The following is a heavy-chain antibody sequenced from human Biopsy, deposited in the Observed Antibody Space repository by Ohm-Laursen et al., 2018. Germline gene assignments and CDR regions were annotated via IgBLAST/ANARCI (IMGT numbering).Heavy chain of an antibody. CDR2: FNSDGTDT. CDR3: AKAGREYIDY. J-gene: IGHJ4*02. D-gene: IGHD5-18*01. Sequence: GSLRLSCSASGFTFSSSWMHWVRQAPGKGLEWVSRFNSDGTDTTYADSVKGRFTISRDNAKNTLYLQMNSLRVEDTAVYYCAKAGREYIDYWGQGTLVIVSS. CDR1: GFTFSSSW. V-gene: IGHV3-74*01.